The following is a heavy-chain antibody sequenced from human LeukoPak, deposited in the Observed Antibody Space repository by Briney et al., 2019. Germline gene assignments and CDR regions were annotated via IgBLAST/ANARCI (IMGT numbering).Heavy chain of an antibody. D-gene: IGHD1-26*01. CDR3: ASSLVGEHAFDI. J-gene: IGHJ3*02. CDR1: GGSISSYY. V-gene: IGHV4-59*08. CDR2: IYYSGST. Sequence: SETLSLTCTVSGGSISSYYWSWIRQPPGKGLEWIGYIYYSGSTNYNPSLKSRVTISVDTSKNQFSLKLSSVTAADTAVYYRASSLVGEHAFDIWGQGTMVTVSS.